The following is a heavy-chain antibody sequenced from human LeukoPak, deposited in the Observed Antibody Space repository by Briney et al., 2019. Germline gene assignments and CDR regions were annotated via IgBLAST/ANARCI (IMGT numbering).Heavy chain of an antibody. Sequence: SETLSLTCTVSGGSISSGSYYWSWIRQPAGKGLEWIGRIYTSGSTNYNPSLKSRVTISVDTSKNQFSLKLSSVTAADTAVYYCALSFWSGPEAGHYYYYMDVWDKGTTVTVSS. CDR3: ALSFWSGPEAGHYYYYMDV. D-gene: IGHD3-3*01. CDR2: IYTSGST. J-gene: IGHJ6*03. CDR1: GGSISSGSYY. V-gene: IGHV4-61*02.